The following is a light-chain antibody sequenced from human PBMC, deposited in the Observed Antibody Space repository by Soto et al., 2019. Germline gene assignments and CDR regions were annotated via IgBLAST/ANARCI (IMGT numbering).Light chain of an antibody. CDR1: SSDVGNSNG. V-gene: IGLV2-18*02. Sequence: QSVLTQPPSVSGAPGPSVASSCTGTSSDVGNSNGVAWYQQAPGTAPKLMIYDVTNRPSGVPDRFSGSKSGNTASLTISGHQGEDEDDYDRSSYTSSRPYVFGTGTKSPS. CDR3: SSYTSSRPYV. CDR2: DVT. J-gene: IGLJ1*01.